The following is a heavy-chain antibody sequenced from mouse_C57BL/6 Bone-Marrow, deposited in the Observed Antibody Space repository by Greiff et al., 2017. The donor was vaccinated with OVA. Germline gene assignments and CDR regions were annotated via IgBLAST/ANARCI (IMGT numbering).Heavy chain of an antibody. D-gene: IGHD3-2*02. CDR2: IDPSDSYT. Sequence: QVQLQQPGAELVMPGASVKLSCKASGYTFTSYWMHWVKQRPGQGLEWIGEIDPSDSYTNYNQKFKGKSTLPVYKSSSTAFMQLSRRTAEESAVYDCARYNSGYPYYFDYWGQGTTLTVSS. J-gene: IGHJ2*01. CDR1: GYTFTSYW. V-gene: IGHV1-69*01. CDR3: ARYNSGYPYYFDY.